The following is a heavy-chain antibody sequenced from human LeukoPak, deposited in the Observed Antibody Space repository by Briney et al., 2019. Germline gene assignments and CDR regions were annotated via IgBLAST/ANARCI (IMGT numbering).Heavy chain of an antibody. V-gene: IGHV4-59*08. CDR2: IHYTGTT. Sequence: PSETLSPTCTVPGGSVSGYFWSWIRQPPGQGLEWVAYIHYTGTTNYNPSLKRRLMISVDTSKNQLSLKLSSVTAADTAVYYCARHNQVTVTTSSYSYPMDVWGQGTTVSVSS. CDR1: GGSVSGYF. CDR3: ARHNQVTVTTSSYSYPMDV. J-gene: IGHJ6*02. D-gene: IGHD4-11*01.